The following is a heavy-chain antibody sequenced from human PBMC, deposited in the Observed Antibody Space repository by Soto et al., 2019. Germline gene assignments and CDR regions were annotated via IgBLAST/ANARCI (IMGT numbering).Heavy chain of an antibody. CDR3: ARSIAAADDAFDI. J-gene: IGHJ3*02. V-gene: IGHV2-26*01. D-gene: IGHD6-13*01. CDR2: IFSNDEK. Sequence: QVTLKESGPVLVKPTETLTLTCTVSGFSLNNARMGVSWIRQPPGKALEWLAHIFSNDEKSYSTSLKTRLTISKDTSKSQVVLIMTSIDPVDTATYYCARSIAAADDAFDIWGQGTMVTVSS. CDR1: GFSLNNARMG.